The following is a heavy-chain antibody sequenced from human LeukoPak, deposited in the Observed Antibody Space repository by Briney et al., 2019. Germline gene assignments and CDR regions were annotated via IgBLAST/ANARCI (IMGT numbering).Heavy chain of an antibody. D-gene: IGHD1-26*01. CDR1: GYFFPSSW. CDR2: FYPGDSET. V-gene: IGHV5-51*01. J-gene: IGHJ3*02. Sequence: GESLKISCKASGYFFPSSWIGCARQMPGKGLEWMGIFYPGDSETIYSPSFQGQVTFSADKSITTAYLQWSSLKASDTAMYYCARGMGRRTFEIWGQGTMVTVSS. CDR3: ARGMGRRTFEI.